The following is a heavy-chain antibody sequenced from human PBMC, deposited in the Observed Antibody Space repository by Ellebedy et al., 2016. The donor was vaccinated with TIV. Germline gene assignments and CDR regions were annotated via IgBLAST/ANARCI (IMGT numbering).Heavy chain of an antibody. J-gene: IGHJ4*02. D-gene: IGHD3-22*01. CDR2: ISGSGGST. V-gene: IGHV3-23*01. CDR1: GFTFSSYA. Sequence: GESLKISCAASGFTFSSYAMSWVRQAPGKGLEWVSAISGSGGSTYYADSVKGRFTISRDNAKNTLYLQMNSLRAEDTAVYYCARLYYYDSSGYFVDYWGQGTLVTVSS. CDR3: ARLYYYDSSGYFVDY.